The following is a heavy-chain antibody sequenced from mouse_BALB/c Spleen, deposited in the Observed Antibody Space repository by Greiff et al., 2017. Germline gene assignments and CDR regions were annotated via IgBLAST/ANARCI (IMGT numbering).Heavy chain of an antibody. V-gene: IGHV7-3*02. CDR2: IRNKANGYTT. CDR3: ARVVARPNYYAMDY. J-gene: IGHJ4*01. Sequence: EVQLVESGGGLVQPGGSLRLSCATSGFTFTDYYMSWVRQPPGKALEWLGFIRNKANGYTTEYSASVKGRFTISRDNSQSILYLQMNTLRAEDSATYYCARVVARPNYYAMDYWGQGTSVTVSS. D-gene: IGHD1-1*01. CDR1: GFTFTDYY.